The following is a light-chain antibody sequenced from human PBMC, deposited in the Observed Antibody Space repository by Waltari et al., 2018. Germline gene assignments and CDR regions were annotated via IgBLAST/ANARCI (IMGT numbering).Light chain of an antibody. Sequence: EIVLTQSPGTLCLSPGERATLSCRASQSVSRTLAWYQQKPGPAPRLLIYDASTRATGIPDRFSGSGSGTDFSLTISRLEPEDFAVYYCQKYGTLPATFGQGTKVEIK. CDR3: QKYGTLPAT. CDR2: DAS. V-gene: IGKV3-20*01. J-gene: IGKJ1*01. CDR1: QSVSRT.